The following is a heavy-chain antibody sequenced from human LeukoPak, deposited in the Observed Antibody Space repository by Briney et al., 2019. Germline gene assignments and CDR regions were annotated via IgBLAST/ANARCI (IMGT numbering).Heavy chain of an antibody. CDR1: GGSISSYY. CDR3: ARDGDLAYYYGSGSYSPPWFDP. CDR2: IYTSGST. Sequence: SETLSLTCTVSGGSISSYYWSWIRQPAGKGQEWIGRIYTSGSTNYNPSLKSRVTMSVDTSKNQFSLKLSSVTAADTAVYYCARDGDLAYYYGSGSYSPPWFDPWGQGTLVTVSS. V-gene: IGHV4-4*07. D-gene: IGHD3-10*01. J-gene: IGHJ5*02.